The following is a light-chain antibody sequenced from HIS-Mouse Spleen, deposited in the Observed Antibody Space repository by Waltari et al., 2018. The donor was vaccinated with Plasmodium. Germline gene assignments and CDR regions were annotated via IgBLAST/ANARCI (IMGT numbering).Light chain of an antibody. J-gene: IGLJ3*02. V-gene: IGLV3-10*01. CDR2: EDS. CDR1: ALPKKY. Sequence: SYELTQPPSVSVSPGQTARITCSGDALPKKYAYWDQQKSGQAPGLVIYEDSKRPSGIPGVFSGASSGTMATLTISGAQVEDEADYYCYSTDSSGNHRVFGGGTKLTFL. CDR3: YSTDSSGNHRV.